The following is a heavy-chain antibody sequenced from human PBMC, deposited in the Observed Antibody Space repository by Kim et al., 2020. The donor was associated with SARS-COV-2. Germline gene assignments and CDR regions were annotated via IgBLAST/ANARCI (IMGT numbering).Heavy chain of an antibody. V-gene: IGHV3-30*03. J-gene: IGHJ4*02. CDR1: GFKFENYG. Sequence: GGSLRLSCEASGFKFENYGMHWVRQAPGKGLEWVALISYDGSSRYYGDSVQGRFSISRDNSKNTLYLEMGNLRAEDTSLYYCVTGEEGLILMGDHWGQGTLVVVSS. CDR2: ISYDGSSR. D-gene: IGHD3-16*01. CDR3: VTGEEGLILMGDH.